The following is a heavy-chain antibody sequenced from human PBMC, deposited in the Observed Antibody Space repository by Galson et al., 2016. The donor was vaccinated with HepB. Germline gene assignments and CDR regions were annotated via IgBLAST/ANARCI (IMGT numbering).Heavy chain of an antibody. D-gene: IGHD4-17*01. J-gene: IGHJ4*02. Sequence: SLRLSCAASGFTFSSYAMDWVRQVPGKGPEWVSFIATRSSLTSYADSVKGRFTISRDNSKNTLYLQMNSLSAEDTAIYYCATGRDYAFDHWGQGTLLTVSS. CDR1: GFTFSSYA. CDR2: IATRSSLT. CDR3: ATGRDYAFDH. V-gene: IGHV3-23*03.